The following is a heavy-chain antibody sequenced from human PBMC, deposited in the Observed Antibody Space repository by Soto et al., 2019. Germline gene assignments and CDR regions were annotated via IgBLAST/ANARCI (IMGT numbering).Heavy chain of an antibody. CDR1: GFTFSNYA. CDR2: ISSNGGNT. J-gene: IGHJ6*02. CDR3: VKDKAQVLIGYYYYSMDV. D-gene: IGHD3-22*01. V-gene: IGHV3-64D*08. Sequence: GGSLRLSCSASGFTFSNYAMYWVRQAPGKGLEYVSAISSNGGNTNYADSVKGRFTISRDNSKNTLYVQMSSLRAEDTAVYYWVKDKAQVLIGYYYYSMDVWGQGTTVTVSS.